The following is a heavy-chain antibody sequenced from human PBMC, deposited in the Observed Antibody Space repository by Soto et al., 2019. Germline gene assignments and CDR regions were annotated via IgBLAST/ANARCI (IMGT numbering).Heavy chain of an antibody. V-gene: IGHV1-18*01. D-gene: IGHD3-10*01. CDR3: VRDLDGSGTYYTDY. J-gene: IGHJ4*02. CDR1: GYMFISYG. Sequence: ASVKVSCKASGYMFISYGINWVRQAPGQGLEWMGWISASNGNTKYAQNFQGRVTMTTDTSTSTADMEMRSLRSDDTAVYYCVRDLDGSGTYYTDYWGTRTIIAVSS. CDR2: ISASNGNT.